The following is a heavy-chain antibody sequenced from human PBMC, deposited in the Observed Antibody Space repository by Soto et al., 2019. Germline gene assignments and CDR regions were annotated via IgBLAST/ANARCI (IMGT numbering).Heavy chain of an antibody. V-gene: IGHV3-33*01. Sequence: QVQLVESGGGVVQPGRSLRLSCAASGFTFSSYGMHWVRQAPGKGLEWVAVIWYDGSNKYYADSVKGRFTISRDNSKNTLYLQMNSMRAEDTAVCYCAQNGWLRALDYWGQGTLFTVSS. D-gene: IGHD5-12*01. CDR3: AQNGWLRALDY. CDR1: GFTFSSYG. J-gene: IGHJ4*02. CDR2: IWYDGSNK.